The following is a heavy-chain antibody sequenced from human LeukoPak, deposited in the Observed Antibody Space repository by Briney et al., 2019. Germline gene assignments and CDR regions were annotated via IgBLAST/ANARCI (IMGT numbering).Heavy chain of an antibody. CDR3: AKFEPGRWFDP. CDR2: INHSGST. CDR1: GFTFSNAW. J-gene: IGHJ5*02. V-gene: IGHV4-34*08. Sequence: GSLRLSCAASGFTFSNAWMSWVRQPPGKGLEWIGEINHSGSTNYNPSLKSRVTISVDTSKNQFSLKLTSVTAAVTAVYYCAKFEPGRWFDPWGQGTLVTVSS. D-gene: IGHD3-10*01.